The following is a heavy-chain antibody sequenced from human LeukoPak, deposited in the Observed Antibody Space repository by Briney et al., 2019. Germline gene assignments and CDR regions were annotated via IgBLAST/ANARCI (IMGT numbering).Heavy chain of an antibody. CDR2: NSGSGGNT. CDR1: GFTFSSYA. CDR3: AARGYCSSASCYPGHYFDY. Sequence: GGSLRLSCAASGFTFSSYAMSCVRQAPGKGLEWVSANSGSGGNTYSADSVTGRFTISIDNSKNTLYLQMNRLRAEHTAVYYCAARGYCSSASCYPGHYFDYWGQGTLVTVSS. D-gene: IGHD2-2*01. J-gene: IGHJ4*02. V-gene: IGHV3-23*01.